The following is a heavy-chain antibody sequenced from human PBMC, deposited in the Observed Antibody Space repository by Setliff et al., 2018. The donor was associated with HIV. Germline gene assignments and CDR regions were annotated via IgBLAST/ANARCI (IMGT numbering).Heavy chain of an antibody. D-gene: IGHD6-13*01. J-gene: IGHJ2*01. CDR1: GGSISSSSYY. CDR2: IYYSGST. CDR3: ARRGGASSSWYDWYFDL. V-gene: IGHV4-39*01. Sequence: NPSETLSLTCTVSGGSISSSSYYWGWIRQPPGKGLEWIGSIYYSGSTYYNPSLKSRVTISVDTSKNQFSLKLSSVTAADTAVYYCARRGGASSSWYDWYFDLWGRGTLVTVSS.